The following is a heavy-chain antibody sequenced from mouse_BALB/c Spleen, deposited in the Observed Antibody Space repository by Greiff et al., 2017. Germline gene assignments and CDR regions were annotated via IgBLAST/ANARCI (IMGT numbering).Heavy chain of an antibody. J-gene: IGHJ3*01. CDR1: GFSLSTSGMG. V-gene: IGHV8-12*01. CDR2: IYWDDDK. D-gene: IGHD2-1*01. CDR3: ARSGGNYGAWFAY. Sequence: QVQLKESGPGILQPSQTLSLTCSFSGFSLSTSGMGVSWIRQPSGKGLEWLAHIYWDDDKRYNPSLKSRLTISKDTSRNQVFLKITSVDTADTATYYCARSGGNYGAWFAYWGQGTLVTVSA.